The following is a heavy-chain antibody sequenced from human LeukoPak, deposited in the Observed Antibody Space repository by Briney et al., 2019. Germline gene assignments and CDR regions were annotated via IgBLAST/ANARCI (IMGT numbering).Heavy chain of an antibody. CDR3: ARRPHSSGWYF. Sequence: ASETLSLTCTVSGGSISSSSYYWGWIRQPPGKGLEWTGSIYYSGSTYYNPSLKSRVTISVDTSKNQFSLKLSSVTAADTAVYYCARRPHSSGWYFRGQGTLVTVSS. V-gene: IGHV4-39*01. J-gene: IGHJ4*02. CDR1: GGSISSSSYY. D-gene: IGHD6-19*01. CDR2: IYYSGST.